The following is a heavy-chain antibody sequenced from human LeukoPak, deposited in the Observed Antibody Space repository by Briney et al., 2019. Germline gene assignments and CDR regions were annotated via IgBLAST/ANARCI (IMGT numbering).Heavy chain of an antibody. D-gene: IGHD1-7*01. CDR3: AKLIGTPTG. J-gene: IGHJ4*02. CDR2: IRDSGGST. CDR1: GFTVSSNY. Sequence: PGGSLRLSCAASGFTVSSNYMSWVRQAPGKGLEWVSAIRDSGGSTYYADSVKGRFTISRDNSKNTLYLQMDSLRAVDTAVYYCAKLIGTPTGWGQGVLVTVSS. V-gene: IGHV3-23*01.